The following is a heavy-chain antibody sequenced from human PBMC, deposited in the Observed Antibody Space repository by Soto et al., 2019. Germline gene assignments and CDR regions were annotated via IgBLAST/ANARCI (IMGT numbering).Heavy chain of an antibody. V-gene: IGHV1-2*04. D-gene: IGHD1-1*01. J-gene: IGHJ4*02. CDR2: INPNSGGT. Sequence: GASVKVSCKASGYTFTGYYMHWVRQAPGQGLEWMGWINPNSGGTNYAQKFQGWVTMTRDTSISTAYMELSSLRSEDTAVYYCARDPSSGDRYNPTEDYYFDYWGQGTLVTVSS. CDR3: ARDPSSGDRYNPTEDYYFDY. CDR1: GYTFTGYY.